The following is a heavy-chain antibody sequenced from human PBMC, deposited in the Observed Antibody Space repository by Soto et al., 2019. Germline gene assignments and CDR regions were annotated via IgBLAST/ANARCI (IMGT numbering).Heavy chain of an antibody. CDR3: AKSLGFCTSAGCSPHFYYVMDV. D-gene: IGHD2-8*01. CDR2: ISSDGSIK. CDR1: GFTFSGFG. V-gene: IGHV3-30*18. J-gene: IGHJ6*02. Sequence: QVQLVESGGGVVQPGRSLRLSCAASGFTFSGFGIHWVRQAQGRGLEWAAFISSDGSIKFYADSVKGRFTVSRDNSMNTLYLQMNSLRVEDTPVYYCAKSLGFCTSAGCSPHFYYVMDVWGQGTTVTVSS.